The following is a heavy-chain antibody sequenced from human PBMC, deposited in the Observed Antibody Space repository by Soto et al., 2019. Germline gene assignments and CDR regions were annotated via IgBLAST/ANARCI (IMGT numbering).Heavy chain of an antibody. Sequence: VGSLRLSCAASGFTFSSYGMHWVRQAPGKGLEWVAVISYDGSNKYYADSVKGRFTISRDNSKNTLYLQMNSLRAEDTAVYYCAREGYRRLAYCGGDCYPPSYYFDYWGQGTLVTVSS. CDR2: ISYDGSNK. CDR1: GFTFSSYG. J-gene: IGHJ4*02. D-gene: IGHD2-21*02. CDR3: AREGYRRLAYCGGDCYPPSYYFDY. V-gene: IGHV3-30*03.